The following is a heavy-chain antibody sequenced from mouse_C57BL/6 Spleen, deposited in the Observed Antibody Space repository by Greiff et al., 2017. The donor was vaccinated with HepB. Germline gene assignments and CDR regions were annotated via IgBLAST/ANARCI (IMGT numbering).Heavy chain of an antibody. V-gene: IGHV2-5*01. J-gene: IGHJ1*03. CDR1: GFSLTSYG. Sequence: QVQLQQSGPGLVQPSQSLSITCTVPGFSLTSYGVHWVRQSPGKGLEWLGVIWRGGSTDYNAAFMSRLSITKDNSKSQVFFKMNSLQADDTAIYYCAKNPYGSSPWYFDVWGTGTTVTVSS. CDR3: AKNPYGSSPWYFDV. D-gene: IGHD1-1*01. CDR2: IWRGGST.